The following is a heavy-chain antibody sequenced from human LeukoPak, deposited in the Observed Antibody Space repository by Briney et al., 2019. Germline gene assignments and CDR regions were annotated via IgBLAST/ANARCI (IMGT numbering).Heavy chain of an antibody. J-gene: IGHJ4*02. D-gene: IGHD3-9*01. V-gene: IGHV4-30-4*01. CDR2: IYYSGST. Sequence: PSETLSLTCTVCGGSISSGDYYWSWIRQPPGKGLEWIGYIYYSGSTYYNPSLKSRVTISVDTSKNQFSLKLSSVAAADTAVYYCASFDYDILTGYEWDYWGQGTLVTVSS. CDR1: GGSISSGDYY. CDR3: ASFDYDILTGYEWDY.